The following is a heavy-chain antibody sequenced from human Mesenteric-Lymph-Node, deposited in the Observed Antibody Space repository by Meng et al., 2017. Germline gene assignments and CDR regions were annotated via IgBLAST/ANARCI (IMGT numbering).Heavy chain of an antibody. Sequence: GESLKISCAASGFTFSSYWMHWVRQAPGKGLVWVSNINTDGTITKYADSVKGRFTISRDNAKNALYLQMNSLRVEDTAVYYCAREDGEVQLDVWGQGTTVTVSS. J-gene: IGHJ6*02. CDR2: INTDGTIT. V-gene: IGHV3-74*03. CDR3: AREDGEVQLDV. D-gene: IGHD1-26*01. CDR1: GFTFSSYW.